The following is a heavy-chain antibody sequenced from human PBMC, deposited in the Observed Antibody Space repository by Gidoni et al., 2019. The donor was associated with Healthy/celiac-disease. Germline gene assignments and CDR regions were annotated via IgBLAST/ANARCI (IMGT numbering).Heavy chain of an antibody. CDR2: IYYSGST. V-gene: IGHV4-31*03. Sequence: QVQLQESGPGLVKPSPTLSLTCTVSGASISRGGYYWSWIRQHPGKGLEWIGYIYYSGSTYYNPSLKSRVTISVDTSKNQFSLKLSSVTAADTAVYYCARARGYGSGSYWPDYWGQGTLVTVSS. D-gene: IGHD3-10*01. CDR1: GASISRGGYY. CDR3: ARARGYGSGSYWPDY. J-gene: IGHJ4*02.